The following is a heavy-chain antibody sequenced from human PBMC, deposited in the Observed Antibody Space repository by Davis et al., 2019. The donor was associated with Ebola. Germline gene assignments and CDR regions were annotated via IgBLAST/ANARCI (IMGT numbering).Heavy chain of an antibody. D-gene: IGHD6-13*01. J-gene: IGHJ4*02. CDR1: GFTFSSYS. CDR2: ISSSSSTI. Sequence: PGGSLRLSFAASGFTFSSYSMNWVRQAPGKGLEWVSYISSSSSTIYYADSVKGRFTISRDNAKNTLYLQMNSLRAEDTAVYYCAKAAAGPPSHWGQGTLVTVSS. V-gene: IGHV3-48*01. CDR3: AKAAAGPPSH.